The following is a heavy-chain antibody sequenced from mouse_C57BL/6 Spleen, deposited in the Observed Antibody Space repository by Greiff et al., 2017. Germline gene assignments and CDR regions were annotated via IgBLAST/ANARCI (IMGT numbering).Heavy chain of an antibody. V-gene: IGHV1-82*01. J-gene: IGHJ2*01. Sequence: VKLMESGPELVKPGASVKISCKASGYAFRSSWMNWVKQRPGKGLEWIGRIYPGDGDTNYNGKFKGKATLTADKSSSTAYMQLSSLTSEDSAVYFCAREGYITTVFDYWGQGTTLTVSS. CDR3: AREGYITTVFDY. D-gene: IGHD1-1*01. CDR2: IYPGDGDT. CDR1: GYAFRSSW.